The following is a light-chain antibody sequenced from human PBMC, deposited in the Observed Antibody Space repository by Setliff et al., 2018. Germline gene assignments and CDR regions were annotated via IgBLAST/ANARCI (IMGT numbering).Light chain of an antibody. J-gene: IGLJ1*01. V-gene: IGLV2-8*01. CDR3: SSYAGTNNPYV. CDR2: EIS. CDR1: SRDVGSSTF. Sequence: LAQPPSASGSPGQSLIISCTGTSRDVGSSTFVSWYQQHPGKAPKLLIYEISKRPSGVPDRFSGSKSGNTASLTVSGLQAEDEADYYCSSYAGTNNPYVFGSGAKVTVL.